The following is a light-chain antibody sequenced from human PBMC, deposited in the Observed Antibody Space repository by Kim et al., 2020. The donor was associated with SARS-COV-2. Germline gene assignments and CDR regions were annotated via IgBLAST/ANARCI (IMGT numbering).Light chain of an antibody. CDR1: SSNIVNNY. CDR3: GTWDSSLSAGV. Sequence: QSVLTQPPSVSAAPGQKVTISCSGSSSNIVNNYVSWYQQLQGTAPKLLIYDNNKRPSGIPDRFSCSKSGTSATLGITGLQTGDEDDYYCGTWDSSLSAGVFGGGTKLTVL. V-gene: IGLV1-51*01. J-gene: IGLJ3*02. CDR2: DNN.